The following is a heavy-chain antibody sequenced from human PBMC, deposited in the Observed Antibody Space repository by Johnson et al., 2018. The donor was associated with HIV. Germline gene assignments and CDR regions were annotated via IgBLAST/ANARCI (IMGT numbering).Heavy chain of an antibody. CDR2: ISYDGSNK. CDR3: AKSRGILVIDDALDI. CDR1: GFTFSSYA. J-gene: IGHJ3*02. Sequence: QVQLVESGGGVVQPGRSLRLSCAASGFTFSSYAMHWVRQAPGKGLEWVAVISYDGSNKYYADSVKGRFTISRDNSKNTLYLQMNSLRAEDTALYYCAKSRGILVIDDALDIWGQGTMVTVSS. V-gene: IGHV3-30-3*01. D-gene: IGHD2-21*01.